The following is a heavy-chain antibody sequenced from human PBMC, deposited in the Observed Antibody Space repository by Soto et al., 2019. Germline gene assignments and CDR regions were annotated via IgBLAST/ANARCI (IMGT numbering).Heavy chain of an antibody. D-gene: IGHD3-10*01. J-gene: IGHJ4*02. V-gene: IGHV2-5*02. CDR1: GFSLSTSGVG. CDR2: IYWDDEK. Sequence: SGPTLVNPTQTLTLTCTFSGFSLSTSGVGVGWIRQPPGKALEWLALIYWDDEKRYSPPLKTRLSITKDTPKNQVVLTMTNMDPVDTATYYCTHRPRHGVRGVILFDYWGQGIQVTVSS. CDR3: THRPRHGVRGVILFDY.